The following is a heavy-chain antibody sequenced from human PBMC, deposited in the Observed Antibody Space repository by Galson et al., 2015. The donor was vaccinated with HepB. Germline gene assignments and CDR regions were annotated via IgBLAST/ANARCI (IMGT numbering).Heavy chain of an antibody. V-gene: IGHV1-18*04. J-gene: IGHJ6*02. Sequence: SVKVSCKASGQSFTTYGINWVRQAPGQGLEWMGWISAFNGNTDYAQNLQDRVTMTTDTSTNTAYMELTSLRSDDTAVYYCARDRGGMDVWGQGTTVTVS. CDR3: ARDRGGMDV. CDR2: ISAFNGNT. CDR1: GQSFTTYG. D-gene: IGHD3-10*01.